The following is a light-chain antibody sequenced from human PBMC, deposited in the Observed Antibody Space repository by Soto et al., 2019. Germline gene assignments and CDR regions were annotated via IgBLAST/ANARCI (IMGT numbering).Light chain of an antibody. CDR1: QSVSSY. CDR3: QHRGNWPLT. CDR2: DAS. V-gene: IGKV3-11*01. J-gene: IGKJ1*01. Sequence: EIVLTQSPATLSLSPGERATLSCRASQSVSSYFAWYQQKPGQAPRLLIYDASNRATGIPARFSGSGSGTDFTLTISSLEPEDFAIYYCQHRGNWPLTFGQGTKVEF.